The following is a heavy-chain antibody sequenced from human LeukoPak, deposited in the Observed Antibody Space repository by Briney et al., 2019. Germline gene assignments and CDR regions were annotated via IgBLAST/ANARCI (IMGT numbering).Heavy chain of an antibody. J-gene: IGHJ2*01. CDR1: GSSINVYY. CDR3: ARVYYSNSYDYWYFDL. V-gene: IGHV4-59*01. CDR2: IFYSGST. Sequence: SGTLSLTCTVSGSSINVYYWSWIRQPPGKGLEWIGYIFYSGSTNYNPSLKSRITISVDTSKNQFSLKLSSVTAADTAVYYCARVYYSNSYDYWYFDLWGRGTLVTVSS. D-gene: IGHD6-13*01.